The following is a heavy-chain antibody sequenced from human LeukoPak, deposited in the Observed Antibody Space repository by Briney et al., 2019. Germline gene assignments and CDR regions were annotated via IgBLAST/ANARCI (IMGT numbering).Heavy chain of an antibody. V-gene: IGHV4-59*01. D-gene: IGHD3-3*01. J-gene: IGHJ3*02. CDR2: IYYSGST. CDR3: ARGPQYDFWSGYSDAFDI. Sequence: SETLSLTCTVSGGSISSYYWSWIRQPPGRGLEWIGYIYYSGSTNYNPSLKSRVTISVDTSKNQFSLKLSSVTAADTAVYYCARGPQYDFWSGYSDAFDIWGQGTLVTVSS. CDR1: GGSISSYY.